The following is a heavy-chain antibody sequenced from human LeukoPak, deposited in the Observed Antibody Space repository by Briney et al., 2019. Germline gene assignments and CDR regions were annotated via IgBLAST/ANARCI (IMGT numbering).Heavy chain of an antibody. Sequence: GGSLRLSCAASGLTFSTYEMNWVRQAPGKGLEWVSYISSSGSTIYYTDSVKGRFTISRDNAKNSLYLQMNSLRAEDTAVYCCAIDDSGAGGTPVLAYWGQGTLVTVSS. CDR2: ISSSGSTI. CDR1: GLTFSTYE. D-gene: IGHD6-13*01. CDR3: AIDDSGAGGTPVLAY. J-gene: IGHJ4*02. V-gene: IGHV3-48*03.